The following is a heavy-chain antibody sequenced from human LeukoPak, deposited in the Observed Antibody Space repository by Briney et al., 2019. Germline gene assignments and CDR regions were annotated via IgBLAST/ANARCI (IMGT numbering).Heavy chain of an antibody. J-gene: IGHJ4*02. D-gene: IGHD1-7*01. CDR3: ASNNWNYNYYFDY. V-gene: IGHV3-48*04. CDR2: ISSSSSTI. Sequence: GGSLRLSCAASGFTFSSYSMNWVRQAPGKGLEWDSYISSSSSTIYYADSVKGRFTISRDNAKNSLYLQMNSLRAEDTAVYYCASNNWNYNYYFDYWGQGTLVTVSS. CDR1: GFTFSSYS.